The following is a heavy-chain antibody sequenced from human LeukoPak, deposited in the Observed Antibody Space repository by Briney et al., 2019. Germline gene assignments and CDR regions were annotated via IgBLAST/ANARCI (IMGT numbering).Heavy chain of an antibody. CDR3: ARQGRHYYYMDV. CDR2: IYTSGNT. V-gene: IGHV4-4*07. D-gene: IGHD6-6*01. Sequence: SETLSLTCTVSGASISSYYWSWIRQPAGKGLEWIGHIYTSGNTNYSPSLKSRVTMSIDTSKNQFSLKLSSVTAADTAVYYCARQGRHYYYMDVWGKGTTVTVSS. J-gene: IGHJ6*03. CDR1: GASISSYY.